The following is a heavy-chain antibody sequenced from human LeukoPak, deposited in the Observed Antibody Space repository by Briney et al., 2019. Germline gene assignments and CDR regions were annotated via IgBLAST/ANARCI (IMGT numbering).Heavy chain of an antibody. CDR1: GGSISSYY. J-gene: IGHJ5*02. CDR3: ARHRERYFDFNWFDP. V-gene: IGHV4-59*08. D-gene: IGHD3-9*01. Sequence: PSETLSLTCTVSGGSISSYYWSWIRQPPGKGLEWIGYIYYSGSTNYNPSLKSRVTISVDTSKNQFSLKLSSVTAADTAVYYCARHRERYFDFNWFDPWGQGTLVTVSS. CDR2: IYYSGST.